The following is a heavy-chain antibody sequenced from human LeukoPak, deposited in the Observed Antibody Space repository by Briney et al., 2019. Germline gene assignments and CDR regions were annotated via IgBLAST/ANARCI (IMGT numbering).Heavy chain of an antibody. D-gene: IGHD2-2*01. Sequence: PSETLSLTCTVSGGSISSYYWSWIRQPPGKGLEWIGYIYYSGSTNYNPSLKSRVTISVDTSKNQCSLKLSSVTAADTAVYYCAREDCSSTSCYIDYWGQGTLVTVSS. CDR2: IYYSGST. J-gene: IGHJ4*02. CDR3: AREDCSSTSCYIDY. CDR1: GGSISSYY. V-gene: IGHV4-59*01.